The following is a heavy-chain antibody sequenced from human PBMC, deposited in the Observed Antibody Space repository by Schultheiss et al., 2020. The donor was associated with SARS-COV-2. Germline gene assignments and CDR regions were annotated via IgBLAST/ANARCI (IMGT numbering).Heavy chain of an antibody. D-gene: IGHD1-1*01. J-gene: IGHJ6*03. V-gene: IGHV1-18*01. CDR1: GYTFTSYG. Sequence: ASVKVSCKASGYTFTSYGISWVRQAPGQGLEWMGWISAYNGNTNYAQKLQGRVTMTTDTSTSTAYMELRSLRSDDTAVYYCARVQYNWNPDRGYYYMDVWGKGTTVTVS. CDR2: ISAYNGNT. CDR3: ARVQYNWNPDRGYYYMDV.